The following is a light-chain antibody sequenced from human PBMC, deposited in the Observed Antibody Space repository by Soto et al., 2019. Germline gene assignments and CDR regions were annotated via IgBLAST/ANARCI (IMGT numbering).Light chain of an antibody. CDR1: QTISRW. J-gene: IGKJ1*01. Sequence: DIQMTQSPSTMSASVGDRVTITCRPSQTISRWFAWYQQKPGKAPKLLIYAASNLESGVPSRCSGSGSGTEFPLTISSLQPDDFATYYCQQYSSYSTFGQGTKVDIK. CDR2: AAS. CDR3: QQYSSYST. V-gene: IGKV1-5*01.